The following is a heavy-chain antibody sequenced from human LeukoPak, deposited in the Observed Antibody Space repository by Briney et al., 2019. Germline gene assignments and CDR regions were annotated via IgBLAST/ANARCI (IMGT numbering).Heavy chain of an antibody. CDR1: GYNFKSYD. Sequence: ASVKVPCKACGYNFKSYDINWVRQASAQGCEGMGWMNPHGDYTGYAQKFQDGVTMTSDSSTTTAYMELRSLTSEDTALYYCARGLRDGLTGNDVLDVWGLGTMVIVTS. D-gene: IGHD3-9*01. CDR3: ARGLRDGLTGNDVLDV. CDR2: MNPHGDYT. J-gene: IGHJ3*01. V-gene: IGHV1-8*01.